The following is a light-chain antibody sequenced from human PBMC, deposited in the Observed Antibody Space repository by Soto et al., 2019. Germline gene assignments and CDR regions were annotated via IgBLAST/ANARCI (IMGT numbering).Light chain of an antibody. V-gene: IGLV2-23*02. Sequence: QSALTQPASVSGSPGQWITISCTGTSSDVGNYNLVSWYQQHPGKAPKLMIYEVSKRPSGVSDRFSGSKSANTASLTISGLQAEDEADYYCCSYAGSSTYVFGTGTKVTVL. CDR2: EVS. CDR1: SSDVGNYNL. J-gene: IGLJ1*01. CDR3: CSYAGSSTYV.